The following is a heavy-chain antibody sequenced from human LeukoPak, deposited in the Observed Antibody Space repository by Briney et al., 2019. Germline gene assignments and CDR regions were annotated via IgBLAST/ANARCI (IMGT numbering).Heavy chain of an antibody. CDR1: GGSINSANYY. J-gene: IGHJ6*03. CDR2: IYYSETT. Sequence: SETLSLTCTVPGGSINSANYYWGWLRQPPGKGLEWIGSIYYSETTYDNPSLKSRVTISIETSKNQFSLKLSSVTASDTAVYYCARQRADYYYYYVDVWGKGTTVAVS. V-gene: IGHV4-39*01. CDR3: ARQRADYYYYYVDV.